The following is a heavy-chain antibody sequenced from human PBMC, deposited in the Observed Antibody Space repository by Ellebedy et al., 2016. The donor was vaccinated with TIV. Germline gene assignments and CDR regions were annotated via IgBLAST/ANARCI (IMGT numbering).Heavy chain of an antibody. CDR1: GFTFNNYA. V-gene: IGHV3-23*01. CDR2: IAGSCDTT. D-gene: IGHD3-22*01. Sequence: GESLKISXAASGFTFNNYAMNWVRQAPGKGLEWVSGIAGSCDTTYYADSVKGRFTISRDNSKNTLYLQMNSLRADDTAVYYCAKDRTYYYDSSGYYYGGRADYYFDYWGQGTLVTVSS. J-gene: IGHJ4*02. CDR3: AKDRTYYYDSSGYYYGGRADYYFDY.